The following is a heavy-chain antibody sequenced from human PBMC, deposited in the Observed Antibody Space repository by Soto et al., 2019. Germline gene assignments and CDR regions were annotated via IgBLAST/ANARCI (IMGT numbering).Heavy chain of an antibody. CDR1: GFTFSSYS. Sequence: VGSLRLSCAASGFTFSSYSMNWVRQSPGKGLEWVSSISSSSSYIYYADSVKGRFTISRDNAKNSLYLQMNSLRAEDTAVYYCARGESEYRSGYGMEVGAHGTTVTVP. J-gene: IGHJ6*02. CDR3: ARGESEYRSGYGMEV. CDR2: ISSSSSYI. V-gene: IGHV3-21*01. D-gene: IGHD6-19*01.